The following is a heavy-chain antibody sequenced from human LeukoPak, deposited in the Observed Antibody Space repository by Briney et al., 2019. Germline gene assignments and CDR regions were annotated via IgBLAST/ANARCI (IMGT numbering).Heavy chain of an antibody. Sequence: ASVKVSCKASGYTFTSYAMHWVRQAPGQRLEWMGWINAGNGNTKYSQKFQGRVTMTRNTSISTAYMELSSLRSEDTAVYYCARVMGSSGWYGYYYGMDVWGQGTTVTVSS. CDR3: ARVMGSSGWYGYYYGMDV. V-gene: IGHV1-3*01. D-gene: IGHD6-19*01. J-gene: IGHJ6*02. CDR2: INAGNGNT. CDR1: GYTFTSYA.